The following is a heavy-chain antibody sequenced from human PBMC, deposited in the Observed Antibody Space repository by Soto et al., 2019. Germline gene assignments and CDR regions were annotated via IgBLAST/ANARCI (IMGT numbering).Heavy chain of an antibody. D-gene: IGHD1-1*01. J-gene: IGHJ3*02. CDR1: GLTVRGKKY. CDR3: ASWLEREHAYDI. CDR2: LYDVDGT. Sequence: DVQLVASGGGLIQPGGSLRLSCAALGLTVRGKKYITWVRQAPGKGLEWVSALYDVDGTYYAESGKGRFTISRDNSNNIIYLQMNSLGPDDTAVYYCASWLEREHAYDIWGLGTMVTVSS. V-gene: IGHV3-53*01.